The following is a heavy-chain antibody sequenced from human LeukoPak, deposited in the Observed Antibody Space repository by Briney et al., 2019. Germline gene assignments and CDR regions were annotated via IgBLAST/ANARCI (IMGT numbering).Heavy chain of an antibody. V-gene: IGHV4-59*01. Sequence: SETLSLTCTVSGDTISNYYWSWIRQPPGKGLEWIGYIYYSGSTNYNPSLKSRVTISVTSKNQFSLKLNSVTAADTAVYYCARLHSGSTFDYWGQGTLVTVSS. D-gene: IGHD1-26*01. CDR3: ARLHSGSTFDY. CDR1: GDTISNYY. CDR2: IYYSGST. J-gene: IGHJ4*02.